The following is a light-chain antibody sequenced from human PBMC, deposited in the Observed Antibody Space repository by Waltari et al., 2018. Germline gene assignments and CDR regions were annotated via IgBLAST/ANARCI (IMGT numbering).Light chain of an antibody. J-gene: IGLJ3*02. V-gene: IGLV2-14*01. CDR1: SNDVGGYDY. CDR2: DVN. CDR3: SSCASTIPLGV. Sequence: SALTQPASVSGAPGQSITISCTGISNDVGGYDYVSWYQKHPGKAPKLIIYDVNNRPAGISDLFSGSKSGDTASLTISGLQPADEADYYCSSCASTIPLGVFGGGTKLTVL.